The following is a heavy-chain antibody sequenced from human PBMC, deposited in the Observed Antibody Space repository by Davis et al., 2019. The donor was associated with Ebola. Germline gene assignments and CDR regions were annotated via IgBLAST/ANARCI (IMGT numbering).Heavy chain of an antibody. V-gene: IGHV1-18*01. CDR1: GYTFTSYG. CDR3: ARLYGSGSLTPYYYYGMDV. CDR2: ISAYNGNT. Sequence: ASVKVSCKASGYTFTSYGISWVRQAPGQGLEWMGWISAYNGNTNYAQKFQGRVTITADESTSTAYMELSSLRSEDTAVYYCARLYGSGSLTPYYYYGMDVWGQGTTVTVSS. J-gene: IGHJ6*02. D-gene: IGHD3-10*01.